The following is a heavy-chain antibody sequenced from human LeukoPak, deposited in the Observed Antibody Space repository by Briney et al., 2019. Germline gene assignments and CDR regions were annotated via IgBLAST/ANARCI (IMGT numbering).Heavy chain of an antibody. D-gene: IGHD4-17*01. CDR3: ARGTSGDYGTWFDP. Sequence: SETLSLTCIVSGGSIGSGTYYWGWIRQSPGKGLEWIGSIFYSGSTNYNPSLKSRVTISVDTSKNQFSLKLSSVTAADTAVYYCARGTSGDYGTWFDPWGQGTLVTVSS. CDR2: IFYSGST. V-gene: IGHV4-39*07. CDR1: GGSIGSGTYY. J-gene: IGHJ5*02.